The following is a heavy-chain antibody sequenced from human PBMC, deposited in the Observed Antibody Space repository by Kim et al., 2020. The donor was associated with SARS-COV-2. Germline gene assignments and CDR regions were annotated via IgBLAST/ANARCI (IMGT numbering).Heavy chain of an antibody. CDR3: ARGSSTSTNWLDP. V-gene: IGHV1-3*01. D-gene: IGHD2-2*01. CDR1: GYSFTSYP. J-gene: IGHJ5*02. CDR2: INAGNGNT. Sequence: ASVKVSCKASGYSFTSYPMHWLRQAPGQRLEWMGWINAGNGNTKYSQKFQGRVTITWDTSASTGYMELSSLRSEDTAVYYCARGSSTSTNWLDPWGQGTLVTVSS.